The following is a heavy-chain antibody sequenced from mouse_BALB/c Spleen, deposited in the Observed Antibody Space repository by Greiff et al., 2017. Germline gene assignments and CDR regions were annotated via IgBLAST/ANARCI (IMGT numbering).Heavy chain of an antibody. Sequence: EVQVVESGGGLVKPGGSLKLSCAASGFAFSSYDMSWVRQTPEKRLEWVAYISSGGGSTYYPDTVKGRFTISRDNAKNTLYLQMSSLKSEDTAMYYCARHQVRPHYYAMDYWGQGTSVTVSS. V-gene: IGHV5-12-1*01. CDR3: ARHQVRPHYYAMDY. CDR1: GFAFSSYD. CDR2: ISSGGGST. D-gene: IGHD2-14*01. J-gene: IGHJ4*01.